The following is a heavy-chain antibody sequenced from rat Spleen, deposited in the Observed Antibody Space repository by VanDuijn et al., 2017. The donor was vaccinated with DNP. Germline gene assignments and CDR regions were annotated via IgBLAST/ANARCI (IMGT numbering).Heavy chain of an antibody. CDR1: GFTFSKYG. CDR3: ARHDGSTDWFAY. J-gene: IGHJ3*01. D-gene: IGHD1-12*02. V-gene: IGHV5S13*01. Sequence: EVQLVESGGGLVQPGRSLKLSCAASGFTFSKYGMAWVRQAPTKGLEWVASISTGGGNTYYRDSVKGRFTISRDNTKSTLYLQMDSLRSEDTATYYCARHDGSTDWFAYWGQGTLVTVSS. CDR2: ISTGGGNT.